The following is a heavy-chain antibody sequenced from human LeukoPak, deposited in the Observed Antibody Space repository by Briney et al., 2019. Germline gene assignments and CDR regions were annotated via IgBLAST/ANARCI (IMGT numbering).Heavy chain of an antibody. CDR3: ARSAWVDCFDY. J-gene: IGHJ4*02. CDR1: GFTFSSYW. CDR2: IKQDGSEK. Sequence: GGSLRLPCAASGFTFSSYWMHWVRQAPGKGLEWVANIKQDGSEKYYVDSVKGRFTISRDNAKNTLYLQMNSLRAEDTAVYYCARSAWVDCFDYWGQGTLVTVSS. V-gene: IGHV3-7*01. D-gene: IGHD2-15*01.